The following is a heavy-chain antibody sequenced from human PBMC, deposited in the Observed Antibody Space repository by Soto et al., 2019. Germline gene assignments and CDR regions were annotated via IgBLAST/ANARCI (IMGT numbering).Heavy chain of an antibody. CDR1: GGSCVGYG. CDR2: INHNGST. J-gene: IGHJ6*02. V-gene: IGHV4-34*01. D-gene: IGHD2-2*01. CDR3: ARERGGVVPAAIFGMDV. Sequence: SGTLSLTCAVFGGSCVGYGCSCGPHRPLKGLEWIGEINHNGSTNYNPSLKSRVTISVATSTNQFSLKLSSVTAADTAVYYCARERGGVVPAAIFGMDVWGQGTTVTVSS.